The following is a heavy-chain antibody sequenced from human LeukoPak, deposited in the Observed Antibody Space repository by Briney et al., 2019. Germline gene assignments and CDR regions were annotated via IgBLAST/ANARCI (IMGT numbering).Heavy chain of an antibody. CDR1: GFTFSTYA. CDR3: AKAVAPSTTRNLDY. D-gene: IGHD1-14*01. V-gene: IGHV3-23*01. Sequence: PGGSLRLSCAASGFTFSTYAMTWVRQAPGKGLEWVSTFGSGGGTYYADSVRGRFTISKDNSKNTLYLQLNSLGAEDTALYYCAKAVAPSTTRNLDYWGQGTLVIVSS. CDR2: FGSGGGT. J-gene: IGHJ4*02.